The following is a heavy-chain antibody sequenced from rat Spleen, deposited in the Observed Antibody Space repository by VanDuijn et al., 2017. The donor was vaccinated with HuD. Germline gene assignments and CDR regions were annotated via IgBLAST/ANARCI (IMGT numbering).Heavy chain of an antibody. CDR1: GFTFSDYN. CDR2: INYDGSTV. CDR3: TRHAYYDGYYDVMDA. V-gene: IGHV5-7*01. D-gene: IGHD1-12*03. Sequence: EVQLVESGGGFVQPGRSLKLSCAASGFTFSDYNMAWVRQAPKKGLEWVATINYDGSTVHYRDSVKGRFTVSRDNAKSTLYLQMDSLRSEDTATHYCTRHAYYDGYYDVMDAWGQGASVTVSS. J-gene: IGHJ4*01.